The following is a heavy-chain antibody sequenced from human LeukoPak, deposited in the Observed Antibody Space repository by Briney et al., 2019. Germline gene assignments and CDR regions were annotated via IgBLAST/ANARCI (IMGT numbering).Heavy chain of an antibody. CDR2: INPSGGST. J-gene: IGHJ6*02. D-gene: IGHD1-26*01. V-gene: IGHV1-46*01. Sequence: ASVTVSCKASGYTFTSYYMHWVRQAPGQGLEWMGIINPSGGSTSYAQKFQGRVTMTRDTSTSTVYMEPSSLRSEDTAVYYCARAIGELPGYYYYYGMDVWGQGTTVTVSS. CDR1: GYTFTSYY. CDR3: ARAIGELPGYYYYYGMDV.